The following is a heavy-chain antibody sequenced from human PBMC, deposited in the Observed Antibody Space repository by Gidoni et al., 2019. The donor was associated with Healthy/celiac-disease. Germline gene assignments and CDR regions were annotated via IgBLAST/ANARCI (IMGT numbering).Heavy chain of an antibody. D-gene: IGHD3-10*01. V-gene: IGHV1-46*01. CDR1: GSTFTSYY. CDR2: INPSGGST. CDR3: ARGPYTMVRGEDFDY. Sequence: QVQLVQSGAEVKKPGASVKVSCKASGSTFTSYYMHWVRQAHGQGLEWVGIINPSGGSTSYAQKFQGRVTMTRDTSTSTVYMELSSLRSEDTAVYYCARGPYTMVRGEDFDYWGQGTLVTVSS. J-gene: IGHJ4*02.